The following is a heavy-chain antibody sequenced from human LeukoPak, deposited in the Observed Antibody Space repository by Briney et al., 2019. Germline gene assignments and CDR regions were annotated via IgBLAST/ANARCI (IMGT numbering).Heavy chain of an antibody. J-gene: IGHJ5*02. CDR2: IFTSGST. D-gene: IGHD4-17*01. CDR1: GGSISSGSYY. CDR3: ARERSYGDYGNWFDP. V-gene: IGHV4-61*02. Sequence: SETLSLTCTVSGGSISSGSYYWSWIRQPAGKGLEWIGRIFTSGSTNYNPSLKSRVTISLEMSKNQFSLKLGSVTAADTAVYYCARERSYGDYGNWFDPWGQGTLVTVSS.